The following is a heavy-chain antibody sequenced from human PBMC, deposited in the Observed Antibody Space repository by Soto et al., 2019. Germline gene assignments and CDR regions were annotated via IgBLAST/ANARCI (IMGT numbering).Heavy chain of an antibody. Sequence: EVQLVESGGGLVQPGGSLRLSCAASGFTFSDHYMDWVRQAPGKGLAWVGRSKNKADSYTTEYAASVKGRFTISRDGSKNSLFLQMTSLKTEDTAVYYCTVWGSGNDFGAAWGQGILVTVSS. D-gene: IGHD3-10*01. CDR3: TVWGSGNDFGAA. CDR2: SKNKADSYTT. V-gene: IGHV3-72*01. J-gene: IGHJ4*02. CDR1: GFTFSDHY.